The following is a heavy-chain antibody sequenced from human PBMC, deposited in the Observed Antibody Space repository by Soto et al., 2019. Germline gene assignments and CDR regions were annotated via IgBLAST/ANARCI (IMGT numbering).Heavy chain of an antibody. V-gene: IGHV3-15*01. Sequence: EVQLVESGGGLVKPGGSLRLSCAASGFTFSNAWMSWVRQAPGKGLEWVGRIKSKTDGGTTDYAAPVKGRFTISRDDSKNTLYLQMNSLKTEDTAVYYCTTDFVVVVAATPRGGYWGQGTLVTVSS. CDR1: GFTFSNAW. J-gene: IGHJ4*02. CDR3: TTDFVVVVAATPRGGY. D-gene: IGHD2-15*01. CDR2: IKSKTDGGTT.